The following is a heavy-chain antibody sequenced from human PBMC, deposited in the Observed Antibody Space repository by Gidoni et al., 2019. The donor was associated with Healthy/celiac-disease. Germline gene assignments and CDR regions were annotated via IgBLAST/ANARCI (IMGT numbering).Heavy chain of an antibody. CDR1: GCTFSSYA. CDR2: IIPIFGTA. V-gene: IGHV1-69*01. Sequence: VQLVQSGAEVKKAGSAVKVPFTASGCTFSSYAVSWVRQAPGQGIGWMGGIIPIFGTANYAQKFQGRVTITADESTSTAYMELSSLRSEDTAVYYCARGYSSSWYRAYAFAIWGKGTMVTVSS. J-gene: IGHJ3*02. CDR3: ARGYSSSWYRAYAFAI. D-gene: IGHD6-13*01.